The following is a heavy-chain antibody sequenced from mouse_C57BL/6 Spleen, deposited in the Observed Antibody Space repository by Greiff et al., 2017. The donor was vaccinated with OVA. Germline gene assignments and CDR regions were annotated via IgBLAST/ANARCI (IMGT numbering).Heavy chain of an antibody. D-gene: IGHD2-4*01. CDR2: INPYNGDT. V-gene: IGHV1-20*01. CDR1: GYSFTGYF. Sequence: VQLQQSGPELVKPGDSVKISCKASGYSFTGYFMNWVMQSHGKSLEWIGRINPYNGDTFYNQKFKGKATLTVDKSSSTAHMELRRLTSEDSAVYYGARHDCDGGDFDYWGQGTTLTVSS. J-gene: IGHJ2*01. CDR3: ARHDCDGGDFDY.